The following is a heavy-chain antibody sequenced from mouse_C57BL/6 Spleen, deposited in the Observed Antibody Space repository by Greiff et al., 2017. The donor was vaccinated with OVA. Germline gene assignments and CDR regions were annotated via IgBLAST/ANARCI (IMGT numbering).Heavy chain of an antibody. CDR2: IWSGGST. CDR3: ARNGGRALAMDY. CDR1: GFSFTSYG. D-gene: IGHD3-3*01. Sequence: QVQLQQSGPGLVQPSQSLSITCTVSGFSFTSYGVHWVRPSPGKGLEWLGVIWSGGSTDYNAAFISRLSISKDNSKSQVFFKINSLPADDTAIYYCARNGGRALAMDYWGQGTSVTVSS. V-gene: IGHV2-2*01. J-gene: IGHJ4*01.